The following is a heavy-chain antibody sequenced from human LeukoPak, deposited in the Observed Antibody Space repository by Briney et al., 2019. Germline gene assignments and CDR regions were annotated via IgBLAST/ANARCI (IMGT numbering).Heavy chain of an antibody. V-gene: IGHV4-34*01. CDR3: ARGSQSLGYCSGGSCRAKIFDY. Sequence: PSETLSLTCAVYGESFSDYYWSWIRHSPRKALELIREINHSGSTNYNPSLKSRVTISVDTSKNQFSLKLSSVNAADTAVYYCARGSQSLGYCSGGSCRAKIFDYWGQGTLVTVSS. CDR1: GESFSDYY. D-gene: IGHD2-15*01. CDR2: INHSGST. J-gene: IGHJ4*02.